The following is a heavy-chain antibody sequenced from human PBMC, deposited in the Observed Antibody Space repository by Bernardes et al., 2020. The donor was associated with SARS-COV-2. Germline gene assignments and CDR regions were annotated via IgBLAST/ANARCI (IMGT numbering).Heavy chain of an antibody. CDR3: AFTVMTPFDY. J-gene: IGHJ4*02. V-gene: IGHV3-74*01. D-gene: IGHD2-21*02. CDR1: GLTFSSYW. Sequence: GGSLRLSCAASGLTFSSYWMHWVRQAPGKGLVWVARIKNDGSTTNYADSVKGRFTVSRDNAKYTMYLQMNSLRAEDTAVYYCAFTVMTPFDYWGQGTLVTVSS. CDR2: IKNDGSTT.